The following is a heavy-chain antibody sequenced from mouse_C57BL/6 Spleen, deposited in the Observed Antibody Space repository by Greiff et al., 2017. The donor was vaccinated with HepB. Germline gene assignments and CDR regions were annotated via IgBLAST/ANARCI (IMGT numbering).Heavy chain of an antibody. V-gene: IGHV1-64*01. CDR3: ARGGYGSSSWYFDY. Sequence: QVQLQQPGAELVKPGASVKLSCKASGYTFTSYWMHWVKQRPGQGLEWIGMIHPNSGSTNYNEKFKSKATLTVDKSSSTAYMQLSSLTSEDSAVYYCARGGYGSSSWYFDYWGQGTTLTVSS. J-gene: IGHJ2*01. D-gene: IGHD1-1*01. CDR2: IHPNSGST. CDR1: GYTFTSYW.